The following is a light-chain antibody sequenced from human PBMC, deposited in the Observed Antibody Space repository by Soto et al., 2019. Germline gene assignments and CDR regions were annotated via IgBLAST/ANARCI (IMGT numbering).Light chain of an antibody. V-gene: IGKV3-15*01. CDR2: GAS. CDR1: RNINRK. CDR3: QEYYDYPPLI. Sequence: EIVMTQSPATLSVSPGERATLSCRASRNINRKLAWYQQKPGQAPRLLISGASTRATGIPARFSGSGSGTEFPLPLRSLPSGDFCVYFWQEYYDYPPLIFGGGTKVEIK. J-gene: IGKJ4*01.